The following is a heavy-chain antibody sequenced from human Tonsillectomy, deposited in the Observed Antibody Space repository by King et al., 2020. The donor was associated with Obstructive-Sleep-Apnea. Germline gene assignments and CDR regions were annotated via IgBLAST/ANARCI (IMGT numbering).Heavy chain of an antibody. CDR2: IYYSGST. Sequence: QLQESGPGLVKPSETLSLTCTVSGGSISSSSYYWGWIRQPPGKGLEWIGSIYYSGSTYYNPSLKSRVTISVDTSKNQFSLKLSSVTAADTAVYYCARAYYDILTGYYVDYWGQGTLVTVSS. CDR3: ARAYYDILTGYYVDY. CDR1: GGSISSSSYY. D-gene: IGHD3-9*01. V-gene: IGHV4-39*07. J-gene: IGHJ4*02.